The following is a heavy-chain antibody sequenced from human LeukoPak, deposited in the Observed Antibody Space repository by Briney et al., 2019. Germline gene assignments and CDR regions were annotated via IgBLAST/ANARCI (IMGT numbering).Heavy chain of an antibody. J-gene: IGHJ5*02. V-gene: IGHV4-59*08. CDR1: GGSFSGYY. CDR3: ARLGITIFGVGWFDP. D-gene: IGHD3-3*01. CDR2: IYYSGST. Sequence: SETLSLTCAVYGGSFSGYYWSWIRQPPGKGLEWIGYIYYSGSTNYNPSLKSRVTISVDTSKNQFSLKLSSVTAADTAVYYCARLGITIFGVGWFDPWGQGTLVTVSS.